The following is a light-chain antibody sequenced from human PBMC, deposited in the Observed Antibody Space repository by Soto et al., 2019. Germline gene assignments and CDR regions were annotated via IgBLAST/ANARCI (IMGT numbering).Light chain of an antibody. J-gene: IGKJ1*01. Sequence: DIQLTQSPSILSASVGDRVTITCRASQSINIWLAWYQQKPGTAPKLLISDASSLESGVPSRFSGSGSETEFTLTINSLQPDDFATYYCQQYNSYSLWTFXQGTKVDIK. CDR1: QSINIW. V-gene: IGKV1-5*01. CDR3: QQYNSYSLWT. CDR2: DAS.